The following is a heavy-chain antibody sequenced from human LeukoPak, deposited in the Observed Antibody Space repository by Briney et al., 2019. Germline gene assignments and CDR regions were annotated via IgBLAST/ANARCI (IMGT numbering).Heavy chain of an antibody. D-gene: IGHD1-26*01. CDR1: GGSISSYF. CDR3: ATRNSGSYPI. CDR2: IYYTGST. V-gene: IGHV4-59*12. Sequence: PSETLSLTCTVSGGSISSYFWSWIRQPPGKGLEWIGYIYYTGSTNYNPSLKSRVTISVDTSKNQFSLKLSSVTAADTAVYYCATRNSGSYPIWGQGTMVTVSS. J-gene: IGHJ3*02.